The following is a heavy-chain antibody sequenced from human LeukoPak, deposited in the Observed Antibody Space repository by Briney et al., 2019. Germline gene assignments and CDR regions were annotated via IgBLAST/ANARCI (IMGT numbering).Heavy chain of an antibody. V-gene: IGHV1-18*01. J-gene: IGHJ5*02. CDR1: GYTFISYG. Sequence: ASVKVSFKASGYTFISYGVTWVRQAPGQGLEWMGWISGYNGYTNYAQNFQDRVTMTTDTSTNTAYKELGSLRSDDTAVYYCARLGYCTNGVCYRKHNRLDPWGQGTLVTVSP. D-gene: IGHD2-8*01. CDR3: ARLGYCTNGVCYRKHNRLDP. CDR2: ISGYNGYT.